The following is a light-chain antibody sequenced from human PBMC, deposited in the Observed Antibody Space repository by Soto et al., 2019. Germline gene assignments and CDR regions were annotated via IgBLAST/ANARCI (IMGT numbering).Light chain of an antibody. CDR2: DVS. CDR3: QQYYRYPWT. V-gene: IGKV1-5*01. CDR1: QIVSNV. J-gene: IGKJ1*01. Sequence: DIQMTQSPTTLSASVGDRVTITCRASQIVSNVLAWFQQKPGKGPELLIYDVSNLQSGVPSRFSGSGSGTEFTLTISSLQPDDFAVYYYQQYYRYPWTFGQGTQAEIQ.